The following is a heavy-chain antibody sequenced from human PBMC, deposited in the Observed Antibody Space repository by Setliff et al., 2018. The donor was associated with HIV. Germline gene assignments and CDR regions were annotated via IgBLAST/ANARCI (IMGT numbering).Heavy chain of an antibody. CDR3: AAVFTAVPGRSLDY. Sequence: PGESLTISCAVSGFTFTTSTMNWVRQAPGKGLEWVASISSSGSYIHYADSVKGRFRISRDNAQNSVFLFLSGLRAEDTAIYYCAAVFTAVPGRSLDYWGQGTLVTVSS. CDR1: GFTFTTST. CDR2: ISSSGSYI. J-gene: IGHJ4*02. D-gene: IGHD6-19*01. V-gene: IGHV3-21*01.